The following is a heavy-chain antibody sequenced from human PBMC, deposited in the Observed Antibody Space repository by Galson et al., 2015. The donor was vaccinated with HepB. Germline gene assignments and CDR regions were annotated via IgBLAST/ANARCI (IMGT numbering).Heavy chain of an antibody. CDR2: IWYDGNNK. CDR3: ARGRYCIGASCYWIDAFDI. D-gene: IGHD2-2*01. J-gene: IGHJ3*02. V-gene: IGHV3-33*01. Sequence: SLRLSCAASGFTFSSYGMHWVRQAPGKGLEWVAVIWYDGNNKYYTDSVKGRFTISRDNSKNTLNLQLNSLRAEDTAVYYCARGRYCIGASCYWIDAFDIWGQGTMVTVSS. CDR1: GFTFSSYG.